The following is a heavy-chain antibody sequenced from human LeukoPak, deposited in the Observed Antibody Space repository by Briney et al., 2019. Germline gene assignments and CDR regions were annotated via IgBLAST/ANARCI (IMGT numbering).Heavy chain of an antibody. J-gene: IGHJ5*01. V-gene: IGHV3-23*01. CDR2: ISGSGDKT. CDR3: AKESTVTPGNVNWFDS. D-gene: IGHD4-17*01. Sequence: GGSLRLSCAASGFTFSLYAMSWVRQAPGKGLEWVSTISGSGDKTYYAESVKGRFTISRDNSKNTLYLRMKSLRAEDTAIYYCAKESTVTPGNVNWFDSWGQGTLVTVSS. CDR1: GFTFSLYA.